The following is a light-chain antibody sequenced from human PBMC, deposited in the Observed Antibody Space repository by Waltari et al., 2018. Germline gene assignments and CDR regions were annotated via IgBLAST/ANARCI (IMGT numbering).Light chain of an antibody. J-gene: IGKJ5*01. Sequence: IQLTQSPSSLPSSVGVRVTITCRARQGISSNLAWYQQKPGKAPNLLISAASTLQSGVPLRFSGSGSGTDFTLTISSLQPEDFATYYCQQLNSYPITFGQGTRLEIK. CDR3: QQLNSYPIT. CDR1: QGISSN. V-gene: IGKV1-9*01. CDR2: AAS.